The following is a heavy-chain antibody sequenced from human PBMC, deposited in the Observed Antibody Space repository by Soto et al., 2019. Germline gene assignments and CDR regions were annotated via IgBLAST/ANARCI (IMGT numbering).Heavy chain of an antibody. D-gene: IGHD3-22*01. CDR3: ARVPYASSGYIDY. CDR1: GGSFSGYY. J-gene: IGHJ4*02. Sequence: SETLSLTCAVYGGSFSGYYWSWIRQPPGKGLEWIGEINHSGSTNYNPSLKSRVTISVDTSKNQFSLKLSSVAAADTAVYYCARVPYASSGYIDYWGQGTLVTVSS. V-gene: IGHV4-34*01. CDR2: INHSGST.